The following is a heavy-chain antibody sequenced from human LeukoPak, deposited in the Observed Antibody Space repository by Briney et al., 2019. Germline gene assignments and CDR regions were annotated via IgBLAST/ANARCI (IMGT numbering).Heavy chain of an antibody. D-gene: IGHD6-19*01. J-gene: IGHJ4*02. CDR3: ARDRGSGWRFDY. V-gene: IGHV3-43D*03. CDR1: GFTFDDYA. CDR2: ISWDGGST. Sequence: QPGGSLRLSCAASGFTFDDYAMHWVRQAPGKGLEWVSLISWDGGSTYYADSVKGRFTISRDNAKNSLYLQMNSLRAEDTAVYYCARDRGSGWRFDYWGQGTLVTVSS.